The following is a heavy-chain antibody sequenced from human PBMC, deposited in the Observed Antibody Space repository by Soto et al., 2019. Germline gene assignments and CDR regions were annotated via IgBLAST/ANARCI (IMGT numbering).Heavy chain of an antibody. CDR3: ARRYGPGFDY. Sequence: QVQLQESGPGLVKPSETLSLTCTVSGGSISSYYWSWIRQPPGKGLEWIGYIYYSGSTNYTPSLKSRVTISVDTSKNQFSLKLSSVTAADTAVYYCARRYGPGFDYWGQGTLVTVSS. D-gene: IGHD4-17*01. CDR1: GGSISSYY. V-gene: IGHV4-59*08. CDR2: IYYSGST. J-gene: IGHJ4*02.